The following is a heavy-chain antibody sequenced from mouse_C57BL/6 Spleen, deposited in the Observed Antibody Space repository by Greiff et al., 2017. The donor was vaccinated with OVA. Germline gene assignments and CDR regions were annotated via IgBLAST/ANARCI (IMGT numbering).Heavy chain of an antibody. CDR3: ARGGITTRYAMDY. V-gene: IGHV1-52*01. Sequence: VQLQQSGAELVRPGSSVKLSCKASGYTFTSYWMHWVKQRPIQGLEWIGNIDPSDSETHYNQKFKDKATLTVDKSSSTAYMQLSSLTSEDSAVYYCARGGITTRYAMDYWGQGTSVTVSS. J-gene: IGHJ4*01. CDR1: GYTFTSYW. D-gene: IGHD2-4*01. CDR2: IDPSDSET.